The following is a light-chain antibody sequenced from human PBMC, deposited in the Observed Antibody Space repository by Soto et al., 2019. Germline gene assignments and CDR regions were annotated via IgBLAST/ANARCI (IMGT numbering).Light chain of an antibody. Sequence: ARTQGAFLYIAAGGSGSISGIGTSSAVGTFNLVSWYQQHPGKAPRLMIYEVIKRPSGVSNRFSGSKSGNTASLTISGLQAEDEADYYCCSYAGSSVYVFGTGTKVTVL. CDR2: EVI. CDR1: SSAVGTFNL. J-gene: IGLJ1*01. CDR3: CSYAGSSVYV. V-gene: IGLV2-23*02.